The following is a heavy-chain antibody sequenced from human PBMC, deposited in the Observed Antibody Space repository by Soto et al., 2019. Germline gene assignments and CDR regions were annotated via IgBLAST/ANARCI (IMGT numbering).Heavy chain of an antibody. D-gene: IGHD5-12*01. CDR3: ARDIRDGYNRENEGYGMDV. Sequence: QVQLQESGPGLVKPSQTLSLTCTVSGGSISSGGYYWSWIRQHPGKGLEWIGYIYYSGSTYYNPSLKSRVTLSVDTSKNQFSLKLSSVTAADTAVYYCARDIRDGYNRENEGYGMDVWGQGTTVTVSS. J-gene: IGHJ6*01. V-gene: IGHV4-31*03. CDR2: IYYSGST. CDR1: GGSISSGGYY.